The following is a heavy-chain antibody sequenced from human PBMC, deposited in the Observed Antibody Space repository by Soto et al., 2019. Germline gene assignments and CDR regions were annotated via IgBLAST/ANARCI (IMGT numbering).Heavy chain of an antibody. D-gene: IGHD3-3*01. J-gene: IGHJ4*02. CDR3: ARDFAYFDS. V-gene: IGHV4-61*01. CDR2: VYHTGRT. Sequence: SETLSLTCTVSGGSFKSGSYSWSWIRQPPGKGLEWIGYVYHTGRTSYNPSLKSRVSISMDTSKNQFSLNLDSVTAAATAVYFCARDFAYFDSWGQGTLVTVSS. CDR1: GGSFKSGSYS.